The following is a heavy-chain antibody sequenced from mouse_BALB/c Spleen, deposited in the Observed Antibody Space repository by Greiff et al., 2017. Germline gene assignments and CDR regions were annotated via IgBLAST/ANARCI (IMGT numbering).Heavy chain of an antibody. D-gene: IGHD2-10*02. V-gene: IGHV1S34*01. J-gene: IGHJ4*01. CDR2: ISCYNGAT. CDR3: ARGYGNYDAMDY. Sequence: LVKTRASVKISCKASGYSFTGYYMHWVKQSHGKSLEWIGYISCYNGATSYNQKFKGKATFTVDTSSSTAYMQFNSLTSEDSAVYYCARGYGNYDAMDYWGQGTSVTVSS. CDR1: GYSFTGYY.